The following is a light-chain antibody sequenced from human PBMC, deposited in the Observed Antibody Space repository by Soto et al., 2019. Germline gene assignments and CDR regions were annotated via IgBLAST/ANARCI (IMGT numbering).Light chain of an antibody. Sequence: EIVLTQSPATLSLSPGERATLSCRASQSVSSYLARYQQKPGQSPRLLIYRASTRATGVPARFSGSGSGTEFTLTISSLQSEDFAVYYCQQYNNWPPQWTYGQGTKVDIK. CDR2: RAS. CDR3: QQYNNWPPQWT. V-gene: IGKV3-15*01. CDR1: QSVSSY. J-gene: IGKJ1*01.